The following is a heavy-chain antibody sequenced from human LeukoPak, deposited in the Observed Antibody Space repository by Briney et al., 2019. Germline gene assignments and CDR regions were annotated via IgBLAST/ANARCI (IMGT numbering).Heavy chain of an antibody. Sequence: GGSLRLSCAASGFTFSTYAMTWVRQAPGKGLEWVSTISGSGDNTYYADSVKGRFTISRDNSKNTLYLQMNSLRAEDTALYYCAKDSKGYSSGWDLDYWGQGTLVTVSS. CDR2: ISGSGDNT. V-gene: IGHV3-23*01. D-gene: IGHD6-19*01. CDR1: GFTFSTYA. J-gene: IGHJ4*02. CDR3: AKDSKGYSSGWDLDY.